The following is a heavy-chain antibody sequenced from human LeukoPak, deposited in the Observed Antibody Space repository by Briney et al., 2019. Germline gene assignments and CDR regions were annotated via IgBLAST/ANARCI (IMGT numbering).Heavy chain of an antibody. J-gene: IGHJ3*02. CDR3: ARDLNFAFDI. Sequence: GGSLRLSCAASGFTFSSYSMNWVRQAPGKGLEWVSYISGGSGTLNYADSVKGRFTISRDNAKNSLSLQMNSLSAEDTAVYYCARDLNFAFDIWGQGTMVTVSS. V-gene: IGHV3-48*04. CDR1: GFTFSSYS. CDR2: ISGGSGTL.